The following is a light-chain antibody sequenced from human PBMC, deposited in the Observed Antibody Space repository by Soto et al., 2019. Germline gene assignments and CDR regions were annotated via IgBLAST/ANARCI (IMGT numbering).Light chain of an antibody. CDR3: QQYNNWPLT. J-gene: IGKJ4*01. CDR1: QSVSSN. Sequence: ETVMTQSPATLSVSPGERATLSCRASQSVSSNLAWFQQKPGQAPRLLIYAASTRATGIPARFSGSGSGTEFTLTISSLQSEDFAVYYCQQYNNWPLTFGGVTKVEI. V-gene: IGKV3-15*01. CDR2: AAS.